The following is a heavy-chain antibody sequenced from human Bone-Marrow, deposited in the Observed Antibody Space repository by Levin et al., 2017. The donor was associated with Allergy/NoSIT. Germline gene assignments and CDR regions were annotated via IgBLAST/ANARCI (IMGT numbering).Heavy chain of an antibody. CDR1: GYTFTSYG. CDR3: SRARDSSSWYVIPLYDYYYGMDV. J-gene: IGHJ6*02. V-gene: IGHV1-18*01. CDR2: ISAYNGNT. Sequence: ASVKVSCKSSGYTFTSYGISWVRQAPGQGLEWMGWISAYNGNTNYAQKLQGRVTMTTDTSTSTAYMELRSLRSDDTAVYYCSRARDSSSWYVIPLYDYYYGMDVWGQGTTVTVSS. D-gene: IGHD6-13*01.